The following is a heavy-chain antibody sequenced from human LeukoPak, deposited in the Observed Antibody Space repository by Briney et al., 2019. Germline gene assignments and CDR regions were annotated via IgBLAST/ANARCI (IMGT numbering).Heavy chain of an antibody. J-gene: IGHJ4*02. V-gene: IGHV4-39*07. CDR2: IYYSGST. Sequence: SETLSLTCTVSGGSISSSSYYWGWIRQPPGKGLEWIGSIYYSGSTYYNPSLKSRVTISVDTSKNQFSLKLSSVTAADTAVYYCARDASGSGSYYSFDYWGQGTLVTVSS. CDR1: GGSISSSSYY. D-gene: IGHD3-10*01. CDR3: ARDASGSGSYYSFDY.